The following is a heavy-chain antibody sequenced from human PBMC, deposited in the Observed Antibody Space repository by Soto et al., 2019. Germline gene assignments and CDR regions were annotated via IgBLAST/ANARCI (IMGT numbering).Heavy chain of an antibody. CDR1: GFTFSVYS. J-gene: IGHJ4*02. Sequence: EVQLLESGGGLVQPGGSLRLSCGASGFTFSVYSMTWVRQAPGKGLEWVSAISGNGGSTYYADSVKGRFTISRDNSKRTLHLQMNSLRVEDPAVYYCAKDRTFGPPLVRFDSWGQGTLVTVSS. CDR2: ISGNGGST. D-gene: IGHD6-6*01. V-gene: IGHV3-23*01. CDR3: AKDRTFGPPLVRFDS.